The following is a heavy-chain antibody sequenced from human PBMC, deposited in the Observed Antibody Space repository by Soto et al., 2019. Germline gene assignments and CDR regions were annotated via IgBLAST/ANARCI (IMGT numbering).Heavy chain of an antibody. CDR1: GGTFSSNA. CDR3: AVTVTGSRSPLAH. D-gene: IGHD3-9*01. J-gene: IGHJ4*02. Sequence: QVQLVQSGAEVKKPGSSVKVSCKASGGTFSSNAISWVRQAPGQGLEWMGGIIPSYASPNYAQNFQGRVTVTADKATSTAYLALSRLKFADSAIYYCAVTVTGSRSPLAHWGRGTLLIVYS. CDR2: IIPSYASP. V-gene: IGHV1-69*06.